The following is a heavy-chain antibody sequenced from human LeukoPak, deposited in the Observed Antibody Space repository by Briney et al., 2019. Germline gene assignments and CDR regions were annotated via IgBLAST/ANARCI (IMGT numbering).Heavy chain of an antibody. Sequence: ASVKVSCKASGYTFTGYYMHWVRQAPGQGLEWMGWISPNSGDTDIAQKFQGRVTMTRDTSISTAYMELSRLRSDDTAVYYCARDPRLGGLKDWGQGTLATVSS. CDR3: ARDPRLGGLKD. V-gene: IGHV1-2*02. D-gene: IGHD1-26*01. J-gene: IGHJ4*02. CDR1: GYTFTGYY. CDR2: ISPNSGDT.